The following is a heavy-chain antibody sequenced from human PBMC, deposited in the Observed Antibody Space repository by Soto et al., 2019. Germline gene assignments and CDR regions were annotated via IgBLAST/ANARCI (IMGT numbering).Heavy chain of an antibody. J-gene: IGHJ4*02. CDR2: ISGDRSYI. D-gene: IGHD3-10*01. CDR1: GFTFTDYY. V-gene: IGHV3-11*06. Sequence: QVQLVESGGGLVKPGGSLRLSCAASGFTFTDYYMSWIRQAPGKGLEWVSYISGDRSYINYADSVKGRFTISRDNAKNSLYLQMNGLRAEDSAVYYCARGETVRDYYGSGTYQFDSWGQGALVTVSS. CDR3: ARGETVRDYYGSGTYQFDS.